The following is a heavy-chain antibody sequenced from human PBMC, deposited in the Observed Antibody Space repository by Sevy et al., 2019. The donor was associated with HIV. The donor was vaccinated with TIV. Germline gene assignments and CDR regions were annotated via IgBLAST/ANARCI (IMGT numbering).Heavy chain of an antibody. J-gene: IGHJ6*02. CDR2: IYSGGST. Sequence: GGSLRLSCAASGFTVSSNYMNWVRQAPVKGLEWVSVIYSGGSTYYADSVKGRFTISRDNSKNTLYLQMNSLRAEDTAVYYCARLLVQGPYYYYGMDVWGQGTTVTVSS. V-gene: IGHV3-53*01. D-gene: IGHD2-2*01. CDR3: ARLLVQGPYYYYGMDV. CDR1: GFTVSSNY.